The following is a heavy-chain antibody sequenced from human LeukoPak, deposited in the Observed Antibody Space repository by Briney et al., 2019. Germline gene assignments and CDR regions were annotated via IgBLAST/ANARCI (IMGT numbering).Heavy chain of an antibody. CDR1: GDSVSNNSGT. J-gene: IGHJ3*02. CDR3: TRGDYREAFDI. Sequence: SQTLSLTCAISGDSVSNNSGTWNWIRQSPSRDLKWLGRSYYRSKWYNDYAVSVKSRITISPDTSKNQFSLLLNSVTPEDTAVYFCTRGDYREAFDIWGQGTKVTVSS. D-gene: IGHD4-11*01. CDR2: SYYRSKWYN. V-gene: IGHV6-1*01.